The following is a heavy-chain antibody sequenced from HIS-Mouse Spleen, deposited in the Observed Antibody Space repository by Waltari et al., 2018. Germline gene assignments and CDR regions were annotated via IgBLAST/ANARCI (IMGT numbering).Heavy chain of an antibody. Sequence: EVQLVESGGGLVQPGGSLRLSCAASGFTFSSYWMSWVRQAPGKGLEWEANIKQHGSEKHYGDAVKGRFTISRDNANNSLYLQMNSLRAEDTAVYYCARVGGQQLITDAFDIWGQGTMVTVSS. V-gene: IGHV3-7*01. CDR1: GFTFSSYW. CDR3: ARVGGQQLITDAFDI. CDR2: IKQHGSEK. J-gene: IGHJ3*02. D-gene: IGHD6-13*01.